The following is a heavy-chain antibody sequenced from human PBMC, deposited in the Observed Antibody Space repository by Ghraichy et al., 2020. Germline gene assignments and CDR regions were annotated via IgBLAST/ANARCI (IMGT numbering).Heavy chain of an antibody. CDR2: ISSSGSTI. CDR3: AREDSSGWWIDY. D-gene: IGHD6-19*01. V-gene: IGHV3-48*03. CDR1: GFTFSSYE. J-gene: IGHJ4*02. Sequence: AGSLRLSCAASGFTFSSYEMNWVRQAPGKGLEWVSYISSSGSTIYYADSVKGRFTISRDNAKNSLYLQMNSLRAEDTAVYYCAREDSSGWWIDYWGQGTLVTVSS.